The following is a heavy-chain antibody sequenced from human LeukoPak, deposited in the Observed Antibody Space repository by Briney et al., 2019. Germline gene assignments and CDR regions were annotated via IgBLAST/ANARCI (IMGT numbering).Heavy chain of an antibody. Sequence: KPSETLSLTCTVSGGSISSSSYYWGWIRQPPGKGLEWIGSIYYSGSTYYNPSLKSRVTISVDTSKNQFSLKLSSVTAADTAVYYCARSYIAPQLHHDYWGQGTLVTVSS. CDR1: GGSISSSSYY. J-gene: IGHJ4*02. D-gene: IGHD6-13*01. CDR3: ARSYIAPQLHHDY. V-gene: IGHV4-39*07. CDR2: IYYSGST.